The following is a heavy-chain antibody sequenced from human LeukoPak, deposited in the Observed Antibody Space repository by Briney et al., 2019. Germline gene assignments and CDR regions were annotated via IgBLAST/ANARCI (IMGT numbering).Heavy chain of an antibody. CDR1: GGSFSGYY. CDR2: INHSGST. Sequence: SETLSLTCAVYGGSFSGYYWSWIRQPPGRGLEWIGEINHSGSTNYNPSLKSRVTISVDTSKNQFSLKLSSVTAADTAVYYCARHGYYYDSSGYFYYFDYWGQGTLVTVSS. J-gene: IGHJ4*02. D-gene: IGHD3-22*01. CDR3: ARHGYYYDSSGYFYYFDY. V-gene: IGHV4-34*01.